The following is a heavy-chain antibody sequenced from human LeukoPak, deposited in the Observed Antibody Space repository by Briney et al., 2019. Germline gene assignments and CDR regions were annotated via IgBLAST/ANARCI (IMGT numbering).Heavy chain of an antibody. CDR2: VDPEDGET. V-gene: IGHV1-69-2*01. Sequence: ASVKVSCKVSGYTFTDYYMHWVQQAPGKGLEWMGLVDPEDGETIYAEKFQGRVTITADTSTDTAYMELSSLRSEDTAVYYCATGSHCSSTSCYSYYYYYMDVWDKGTTVTVSS. D-gene: IGHD2-2*02. J-gene: IGHJ6*03. CDR3: ATGSHCSSTSCYSYYYYYMDV. CDR1: GYTFTDYY.